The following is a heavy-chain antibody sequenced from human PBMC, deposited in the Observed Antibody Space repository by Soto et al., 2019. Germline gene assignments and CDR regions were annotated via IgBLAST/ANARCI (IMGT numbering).Heavy chain of an antibody. CDR1: GGTFSSYT. Sequence: QVQLVQSGAEVKKPGSSVKVSCKASGGTFSSYTISWVRQAPGQGLEWMGRIIPILGIANYAQKFQGRVTITADKSTSTAYMELSSLRSEDTAVYYCARFQRAVAGTQWYFDLWGRDTLVTVSS. CDR3: ARFQRAVAGTQWYFDL. V-gene: IGHV1-69*02. D-gene: IGHD6-19*01. CDR2: IIPILGIA. J-gene: IGHJ2*01.